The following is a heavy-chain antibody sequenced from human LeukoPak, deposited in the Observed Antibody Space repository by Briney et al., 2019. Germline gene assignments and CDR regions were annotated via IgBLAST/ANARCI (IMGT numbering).Heavy chain of an antibody. V-gene: IGHV1-8*01. CDR2: MNPNSGNT. J-gene: IGHJ4*02. D-gene: IGHD3-10*01. CDR1: GYTFTSYD. CDR3: EVTMVRGVILFDY. Sequence: ASVEVSCKASGYTFTSYDINWVRQATGQGLEWMGWMNPNSGNTGYAQKFQGRVTMTEDTSTDTAYMELSSLRSEDTAVYYCEVTMVRGVILFDYWGQGTLVTVSS.